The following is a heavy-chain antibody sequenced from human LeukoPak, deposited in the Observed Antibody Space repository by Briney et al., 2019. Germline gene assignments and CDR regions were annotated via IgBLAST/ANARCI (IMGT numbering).Heavy chain of an antibody. J-gene: IGHJ4*02. CDR2: ISSSDSTI. CDR1: GFTFSSYE. D-gene: IGHD6-19*01. V-gene: IGHV3-48*03. CDR3: ARGGVGGWFRYYFDY. Sequence: GGSLRLSCSASGFTFSSYEMNWVRQAPGKGLEWVSYISSSDSTIYYADSVKGRFTISRDNAKNSLYLQMNSLRAEDTAVYFCARGGVGGWFRYYFDYWGQETLVTVSS.